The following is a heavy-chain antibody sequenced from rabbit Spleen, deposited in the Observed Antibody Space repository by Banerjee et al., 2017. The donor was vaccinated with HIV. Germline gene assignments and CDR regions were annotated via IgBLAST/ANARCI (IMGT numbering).Heavy chain of an antibody. Sequence: QQQLVESGGGLVQPGGSLKLSCKASGFDFSRYGVSWVRQAPGKGLEWIGYIDPIFGSTYYASWAKGRFTISKTSSTTVTLQMTSLTAADTATYFCARFYAGYGDFGYAAMWGPGTLVTVS. J-gene: IGHJ4*01. CDR1: GFDFSRYG. D-gene: IGHD7-1*01. CDR3: ARFYAGYGDFGYAAM. V-gene: IGHV1S39*01. CDR2: IDPIFGST.